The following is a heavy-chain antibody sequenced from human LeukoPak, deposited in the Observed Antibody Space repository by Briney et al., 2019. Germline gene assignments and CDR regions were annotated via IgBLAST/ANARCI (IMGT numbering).Heavy chain of an antibody. Sequence: PSETLSLTCTVSGGSISSYSWSWIRQPPGKGLEWIGYIYHSGSTYYNPSLKSRVTISVDRSKNQFSLKLSSVTAADTAVYYCARHYEDAFDIWGQGTMVTVSS. J-gene: IGHJ3*02. CDR3: ARHYEDAFDI. D-gene: IGHD4-17*01. V-gene: IGHV4-30-2*01. CDR2: IYHSGST. CDR1: GGSISSYS.